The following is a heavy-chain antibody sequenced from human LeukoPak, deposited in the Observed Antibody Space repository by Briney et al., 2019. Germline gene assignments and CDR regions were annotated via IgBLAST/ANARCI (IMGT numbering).Heavy chain of an antibody. CDR1: GYTFTSYD. CDR2: MNPNSGNT. J-gene: IGHJ5*02. CDR3: ARGKQQLAYNWFDP. V-gene: IGHV1-8*02. Sequence: ASVKVSCKASGYTFTSYDINWVRQATGQGLEWMGWMNPNSGNTGYAQKFQGRVTMTRNTSISTAYMELSSLRSEDTAVYYCARGKQQLAYNWFDPWGQRTLVTVSS. D-gene: IGHD6-13*01.